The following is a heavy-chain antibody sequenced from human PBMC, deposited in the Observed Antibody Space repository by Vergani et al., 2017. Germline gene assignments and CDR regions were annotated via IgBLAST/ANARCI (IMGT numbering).Heavy chain of an antibody. V-gene: IGHV3-23*01. CDR1: GFSFPGYA. J-gene: IGHJ4*02. CDR3: TKGSRGYTGYFFDY. Sequence: EVQLLESGGGLVQPGGSLRLSCEASGFSFPGYAMSWVRQAPGKGLEWVSSVSGSSATPYYADSVKGRFIISRDNSKNTLHPQMNSLRADDTAVYYCTKGSRGYTGYFFDYWGQGTLATVSS. D-gene: IGHD5-12*01. CDR2: VSGSSATP.